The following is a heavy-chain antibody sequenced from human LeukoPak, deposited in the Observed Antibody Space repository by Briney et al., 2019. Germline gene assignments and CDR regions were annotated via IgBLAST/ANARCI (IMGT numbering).Heavy chain of an antibody. CDR1: GGSISSYY. D-gene: IGHD5-18*01. V-gene: IGHV4-59*01. J-gene: IGHJ4*02. Sequence: PSETLSLTCTVSGGSISSYYWSWIRQPPGKGLEWIGYIYYSGSTNYNPSLKSRVTISVDTSKNQFSLKLSSVTAADTAVYYCASEYSYGRLDYWGQGTLVTVSS. CDR2: IYYSGST. CDR3: ASEYSYGRLDY.